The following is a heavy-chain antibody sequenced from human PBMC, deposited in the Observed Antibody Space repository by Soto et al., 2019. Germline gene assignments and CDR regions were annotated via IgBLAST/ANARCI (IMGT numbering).Heavy chain of an antibody. D-gene: IGHD2-2*01. J-gene: IGHJ6*02. CDR1: GFTVSNNY. CDR2: ISYDGSNK. V-gene: IGHV3-30*03. CDR3: AQGGYCISTSCYANYYYGMDV. Sequence: GGSLRLSCAASGFTVSNNYMNWVRQAPGKGLEWVAVISYDGSNKYYADSVKGRFTISRDNSKNTLYLQMNSLRAEDTAVYYCAQGGYCISTSCYANYYYGMDVWGQGTTVTVSS.